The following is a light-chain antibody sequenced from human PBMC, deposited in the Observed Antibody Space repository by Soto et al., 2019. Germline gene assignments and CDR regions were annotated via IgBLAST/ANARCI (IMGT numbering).Light chain of an antibody. CDR2: GAS. CDR1: QSVSSN. CDR3: QHHGT. Sequence: EIVMTQSPATLSVSPGERATLSCRASQSVSSNLAWYQQKPGQAPRLLIYGASTRATGIPARFSGSGSGTEFTLTISSLQSEDFAVYYCQHHGTFGQGTKVAIK. J-gene: IGKJ1*01. V-gene: IGKV3-15*01.